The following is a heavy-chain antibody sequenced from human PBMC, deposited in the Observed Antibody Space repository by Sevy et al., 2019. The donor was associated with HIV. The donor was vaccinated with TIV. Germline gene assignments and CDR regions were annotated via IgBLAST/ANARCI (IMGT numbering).Heavy chain of an antibody. CDR2: ISWNSGSI. Sequence: GGSLRLSCAASGFTFDDYAMHWVRQAPGKGLEWVSGISWNSGSIGYAESVKGRFTISRDNAKNSLYLQMNSLRAEDTALYYCAKDEGYSSARIDYWGQGTLVTVSS. V-gene: IGHV3-9*01. J-gene: IGHJ4*02. CDR3: AKDEGYSSARIDY. D-gene: IGHD6-25*01. CDR1: GFTFDDYA.